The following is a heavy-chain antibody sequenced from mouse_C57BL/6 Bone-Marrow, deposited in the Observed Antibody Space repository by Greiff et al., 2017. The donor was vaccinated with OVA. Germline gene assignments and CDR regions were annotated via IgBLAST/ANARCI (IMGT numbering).Heavy chain of an antibody. J-gene: IGHJ4*01. Sequence: VQLKESGGDLVKPGGSLKLSCAASGFTFSSYGMSWVRQTPDKRLEWVATISSGGSYTYYPDSVKGRFTISRDNAKNTLYLQMSSLKSEDTAMYYCAREKAMDYWGQGTSLTVSS. CDR2: ISSGGSYT. CDR1: GFTFSSYG. CDR3: AREKAMDY. V-gene: IGHV5-6*01.